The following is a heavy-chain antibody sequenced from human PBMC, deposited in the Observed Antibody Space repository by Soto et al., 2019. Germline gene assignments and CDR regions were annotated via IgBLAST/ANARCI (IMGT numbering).Heavy chain of an antibody. CDR2: IIPIFGTA. J-gene: IGHJ4*02. Sequence: VQLVQSGAEVKKPGSSVKVSCKASGGTFSSYAISWVRQAPGQGLEWMGGIIPIFGTANYAQKFQGRVTITADEYTSTAYMELSGVRSEDTAVYYCARGLRLWELSSFDYWGQGTLVTVSS. D-gene: IGHD3-16*02. V-gene: IGHV1-69*01. CDR3: ARGLRLWELSSFDY. CDR1: GGTFSSYA.